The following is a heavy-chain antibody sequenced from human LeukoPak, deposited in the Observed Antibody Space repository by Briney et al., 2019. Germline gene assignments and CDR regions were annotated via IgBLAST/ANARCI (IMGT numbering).Heavy chain of an antibody. CDR1: GFTFNNYA. D-gene: IGHD1-1*01. CDR3: ARCTTWNTHYPLDS. Sequence: GGSLRLSCAASGFTFNNYALSWVRQAPEKGLEWVSAISVGGDNTYYADSVKGRFTISRDNSKNTLYLQMNDLRAEATALYYCARCTTWNTHYPLDSWGQGTLVTVSS. V-gene: IGHV3-23*01. J-gene: IGHJ5*01. CDR2: ISVGGDNT.